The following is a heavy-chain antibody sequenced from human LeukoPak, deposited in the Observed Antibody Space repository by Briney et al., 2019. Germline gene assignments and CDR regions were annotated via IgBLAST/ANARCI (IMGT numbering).Heavy chain of an antibody. CDR3: ARTYYYGSGSSRGRWFDP. D-gene: IGHD3-10*01. J-gene: IGHJ5*02. Sequence: SQTLSLTCAVSGGSISSGGYSWSWIRQPPGKGLEWIGYIYHSGSTYYNPSLKSRVTISVDRSKNQFSLKLSSVTAADTAVYYCARTYYYGSGSSRGRWFDPWGQGTLVTVSS. CDR2: IYHSGST. V-gene: IGHV4-30-2*01. CDR1: GGSISSGGYS.